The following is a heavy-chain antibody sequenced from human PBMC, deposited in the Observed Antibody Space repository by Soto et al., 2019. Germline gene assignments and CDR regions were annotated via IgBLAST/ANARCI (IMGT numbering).Heavy chain of an antibody. CDR1: GGTFSSYA. Sequence: QVQLVQSGAEVKKPGSSVKVSCKASGGTFSSYAISWVRQAPGQGLEWMGGIIPIFGTANYAQKFQGRVTITADESTSTAYMELSSLRSEDTAVYYWAREDITIFGVVISGYFDYWGQGTLVTVSS. D-gene: IGHD3-3*01. V-gene: IGHV1-69*01. CDR3: AREDITIFGVVISGYFDY. J-gene: IGHJ4*02. CDR2: IIPIFGTA.